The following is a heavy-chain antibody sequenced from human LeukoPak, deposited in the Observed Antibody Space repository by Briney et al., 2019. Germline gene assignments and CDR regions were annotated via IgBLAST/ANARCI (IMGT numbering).Heavy chain of an antibody. V-gene: IGHV4-59*04. D-gene: IGHD1-26*01. Sequence: PSETLSLTCTVSGGSITSYYWSWIRQPPGKGLEWIGYIYYSGSTYYNPSLKSRVTISVDTSKNQFSLKLSSVTAADTAVYYCARKGWGGSYYYFDYWGQGTLVTVSS. CDR2: IYYSGST. CDR3: ARKGWGGSYYYFDY. J-gene: IGHJ4*02. CDR1: GGSITSYY.